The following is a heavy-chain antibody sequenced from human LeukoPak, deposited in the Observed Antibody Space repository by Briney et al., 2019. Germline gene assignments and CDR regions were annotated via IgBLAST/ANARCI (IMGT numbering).Heavy chain of an antibody. CDR1: GFTFSSYS. J-gene: IGHJ3*02. V-gene: IGHV3-21*01. CDR3: ARDGGSGSTGAFDI. D-gene: IGHD1-26*01. CDR2: ISSSSSYI. Sequence: GGSLRLSCATSGFTFSSYSMNWVRQAPGRGLEWVSSISSSSSYIYYADSVKGRFTISRDNAKNSLYLQMNSLRAEDTAVYYCARDGGSGSTGAFDIWGQGTMVTVSS.